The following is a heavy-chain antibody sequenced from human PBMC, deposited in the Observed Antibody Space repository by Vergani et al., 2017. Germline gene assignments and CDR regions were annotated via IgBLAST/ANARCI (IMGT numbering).Heavy chain of an antibody. Sequence: QLQLQESGPGLVKPSETLSLTCTVSGGSISSSSYYWGWIRQPPGKGLEWIGSIYYSGSTYSNPSLKSRVTISVDTSKNQFSLKLSSVTAADTAVYYCARIEDSYGYYYYYYMDVWGKGTTVTVSS. CDR2: IYYSGST. CDR1: GGSISSSSYY. CDR3: ARIEDSYGYYYYYYMDV. V-gene: IGHV4-39*01. J-gene: IGHJ6*03. D-gene: IGHD5-18*01.